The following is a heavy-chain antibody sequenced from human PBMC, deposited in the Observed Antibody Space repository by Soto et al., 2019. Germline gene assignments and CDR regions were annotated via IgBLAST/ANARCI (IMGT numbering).Heavy chain of an antibody. CDR3: AREEQLVLDY. D-gene: IGHD6-6*01. CDR1: GGSISSGGYY. Sequence: SETLSLTCTVSGGSISSGGYYWSWIRQHPGKGLEWIGYIYYSGSTYYNPSLKSRVTISVDTSKNQFSLKLSSVTAADTAVYYCAREEQLVLDYWGQGTLVTVSS. J-gene: IGHJ4*02. V-gene: IGHV4-31*03. CDR2: IYYSGST.